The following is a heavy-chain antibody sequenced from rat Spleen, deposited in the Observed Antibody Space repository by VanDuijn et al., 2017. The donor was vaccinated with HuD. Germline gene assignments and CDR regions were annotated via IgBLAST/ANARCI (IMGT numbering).Heavy chain of an antibody. V-gene: IGHV5-29*01. CDR2: ISYEGIRT. Sequence: EVQLVESGGGLVQPGRSLKLSCAASGFTFNNYGMHWIRQAPTKGLEWVASISYEGIRTYYGDSVKGRFTISRDNAKSTLSLQMDSLRSEDTAIYYCTRGYVMDAWGQGASVTVSS. CDR3: TRGYVMDA. CDR1: GFTFNNYG. J-gene: IGHJ4*01.